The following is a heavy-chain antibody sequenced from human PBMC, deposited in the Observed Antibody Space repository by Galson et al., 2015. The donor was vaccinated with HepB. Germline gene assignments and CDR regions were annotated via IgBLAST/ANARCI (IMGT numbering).Heavy chain of an antibody. Sequence: SLRLSCAASGFTFSSYWMSWVRQAPGKGLEWVANIKQDGSEKYYVDSVKGRFTISRDNAKNSLYLQMNSLRAEDTAVYYCASSYGDYLFDYWGQGTLVTVSS. J-gene: IGHJ4*02. D-gene: IGHD4-17*01. CDR2: IKQDGSEK. CDR3: ASSYGDYLFDY. CDR1: GFTFSSYW. V-gene: IGHV3-7*01.